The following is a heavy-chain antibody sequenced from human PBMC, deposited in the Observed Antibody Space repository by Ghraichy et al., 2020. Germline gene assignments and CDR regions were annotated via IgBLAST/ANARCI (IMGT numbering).Heavy chain of an antibody. CDR3: ARDRSIAVAGAWSDGMDV. J-gene: IGHJ6*02. D-gene: IGHD6-19*01. V-gene: IGHV3-21*01. CDR2: ISSSSSYI. Sequence: GGSLRLSCAASGFTFSSYSMNWVRQAPGKGLEWVSSISSSSSYIYYADSVKGRFTISRDNAKNSLYLQMNSLRAEDTAVYYCARDRSIAVAGAWSDGMDVWGQGTTVTVSS. CDR1: GFTFSSYS.